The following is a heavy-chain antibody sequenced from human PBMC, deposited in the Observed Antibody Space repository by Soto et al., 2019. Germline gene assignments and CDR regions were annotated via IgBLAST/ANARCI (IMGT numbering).Heavy chain of an antibody. J-gene: IGHJ6*02. D-gene: IGHD1-20*01. CDR1: GYSFTSYW. CDR2: IYPGDSDT. V-gene: IGHV5-51*01. Sequence: GESLKISCKGSGYSFTSYWIGWVRQMPGKGLEWMGIIYPGDSDTRYSPSFQGQVTISADKSISTAYLQWSSLKASDTAMYYRARHEKYNWNPYYYGMDVWGQGTTVTVSS. CDR3: ARHEKYNWNPYYYGMDV.